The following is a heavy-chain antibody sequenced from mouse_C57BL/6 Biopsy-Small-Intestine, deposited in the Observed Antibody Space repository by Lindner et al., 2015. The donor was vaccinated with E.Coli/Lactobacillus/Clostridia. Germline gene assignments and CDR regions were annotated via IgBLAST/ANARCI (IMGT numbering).Heavy chain of an antibody. CDR2: INPNGGGT. Sequence: SVKVSCKASGYTFTGYYIHWVRQAPGQGLEWVGYINPNGGGTNYAQKFQGRVTMTRDTSIRAVYMEMNGLTSDDTAVYFCAREVRPGSYSSGWSDYWGQGTLVTVSS. CDR3: AREVRPGSYSSGWSDY. J-gene: IGHJ4*01. CDR1: GYTFTGYY. D-gene: IGHD6-1*01. V-gene: IGHV1S12*01.